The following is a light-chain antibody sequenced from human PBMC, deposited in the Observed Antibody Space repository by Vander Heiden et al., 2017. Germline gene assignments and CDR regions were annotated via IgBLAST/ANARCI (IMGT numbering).Light chain of an antibody. Sequence: EIVMTQSPATLSVSPGGRATLSCRASLSISRYLAWYQQKVGQAPRLLIYSASTRATGIPARFSGNGSGTEFTLTISSLQSEDFVVYYCLLEKYWPYTFGQGTKLEIK. CDR1: LSISRY. J-gene: IGKJ2*01. V-gene: IGKV3-15*01. CDR2: SAS. CDR3: LLEKYWPYT.